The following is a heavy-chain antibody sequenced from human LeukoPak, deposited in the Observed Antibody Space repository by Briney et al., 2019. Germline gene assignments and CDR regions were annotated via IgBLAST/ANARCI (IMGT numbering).Heavy chain of an antibody. D-gene: IGHD2/OR15-2a*01. CDR2: INSDGSWT. Sequence: GGSLRLSCAASGNYWMHWVRQAPGKGLVWVSHINSDGSWTSYADSVKGRFTISKNNAKNTVYLQMNNLRAEDTAVYYCVSFYEAYWGRGTLVTVSS. J-gene: IGHJ4*02. CDR1: GNYW. V-gene: IGHV3-74*01. CDR3: VSFYEAY.